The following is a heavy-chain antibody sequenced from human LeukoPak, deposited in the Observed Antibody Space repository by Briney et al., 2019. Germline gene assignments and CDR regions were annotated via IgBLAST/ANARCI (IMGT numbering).Heavy chain of an antibody. J-gene: IGHJ4*02. V-gene: IGHV4-34*01. CDR2: INHSGST. CDR1: GGSFSGYY. CDR3: ARESRNYGDYTKDY. D-gene: IGHD4-17*01. Sequence: PSETLSLTSAVYGGSFSGYYWSWIRQPPGKGLEWIGEINHSGSTNYNMSLKSRVTISVDTSKNQFSLKLSSVTAADTAVFYCARESRNYGDYTKDYWGQGTLVTVSS.